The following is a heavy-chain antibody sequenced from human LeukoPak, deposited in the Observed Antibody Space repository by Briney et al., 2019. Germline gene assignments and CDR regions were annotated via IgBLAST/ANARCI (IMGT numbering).Heavy chain of an antibody. J-gene: IGHJ5*02. V-gene: IGHV3-30*04. CDR1: GFTFSSYA. Sequence: PGGSLRLSCAASGFTFSSYAMHWVRQAPGKGLEWVAVISYDGSNKYYADSVKGRFTISRDNSKNTLYLQMNSLRAEDTAVYYCARERGWQWLVLGPPEVGQTNWFDPWGQGTLVTVSS. CDR2: ISYDGSNK. D-gene: IGHD6-19*01. CDR3: ARERGWQWLVLGPPEVGQTNWFDP.